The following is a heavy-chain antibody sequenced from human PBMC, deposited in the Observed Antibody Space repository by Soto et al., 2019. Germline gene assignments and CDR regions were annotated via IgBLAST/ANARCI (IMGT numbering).Heavy chain of an antibody. CDR1: GDSLNSKY. Sequence: SETLSLTCTVSGDSLNSKYRSWIRQPAGKGLEWIGRIYTSGSTNYNPSLKSRVTMSVDTSKNQFSLKLNSVTAADTAVYYCARELMTYYDFWSGSNPAGMDVWGQGTTVTVSS. J-gene: IGHJ6*02. CDR2: IYTSGST. V-gene: IGHV4-4*07. D-gene: IGHD3-3*01. CDR3: ARELMTYYDFWSGSNPAGMDV.